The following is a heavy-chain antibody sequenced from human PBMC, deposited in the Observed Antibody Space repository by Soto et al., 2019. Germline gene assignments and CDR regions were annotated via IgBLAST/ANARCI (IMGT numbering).Heavy chain of an antibody. J-gene: IGHJ4*02. CDR2: INHSGST. CDR3: ARELGYCSSTSCSYFDY. D-gene: IGHD2-2*01. V-gene: IGHV4-34*01. Sequence: SETLSLTCAVFGGSFSDFYWSWIRQPPGKGLEWIGEINHSGSTNYNPSLKSRVTISVDTSKNQFSLKLSSVTAADTAVYYCARELGYCSSTSCSYFDYWGQGTLVTVSS. CDR1: GGSFSDFY.